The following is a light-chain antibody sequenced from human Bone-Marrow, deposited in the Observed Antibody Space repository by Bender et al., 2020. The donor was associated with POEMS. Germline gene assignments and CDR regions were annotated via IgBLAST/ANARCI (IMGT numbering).Light chain of an antibody. CDR3: QSADNTGDYVI. J-gene: IGLJ2*01. CDR1: TLPKQS. Sequence: SYELTQPPSVSVSPGQAATITCSGDTLPKQSAYWYQQRPGQAPILLIYKVTERPSGIPERFSGSRSGTTVTLTISGVQEEDEADYYCQSADNTGDYVIFGGGTKLTVL. CDR2: KVT. V-gene: IGLV3-25*03.